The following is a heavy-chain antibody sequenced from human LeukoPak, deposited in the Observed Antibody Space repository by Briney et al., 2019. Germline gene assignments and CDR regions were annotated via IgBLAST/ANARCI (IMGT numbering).Heavy chain of an antibody. CDR1: GFTFSSYW. CDR2: IKQDGSEK. Sequence: PGGSLRLSCAASGFTFSSYWMSWVRQAPGKGLEWVANIKQDGSEKYYVDSVKGRFTISRDNAKNSLSLQMNSLRAEDTAVYYCAKDRGITMVRGVIDYWGQGTLVTVSS. CDR3: AKDRGITMVRGVIDY. V-gene: IGHV3-7*01. D-gene: IGHD3-10*01. J-gene: IGHJ4*02.